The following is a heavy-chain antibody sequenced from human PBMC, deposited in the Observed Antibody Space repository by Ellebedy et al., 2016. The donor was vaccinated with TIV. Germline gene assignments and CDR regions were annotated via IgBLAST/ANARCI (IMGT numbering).Heavy chain of an antibody. V-gene: IGHV3-7*03. Sequence: PGGSLRLSCAASGFTFSGYWMSWARQAPGKGLEWVANIKEDGSKKYSVDSVKGRFTISRDNAKNSLYLQMSSLRAEDTAVYYCGRGYHFDYWGQGTTVTVSS. CDR1: GFTFSGYW. J-gene: IGHJ4*02. CDR3: GRGYHFDY. D-gene: IGHD1-1*01. CDR2: IKEDGSKK.